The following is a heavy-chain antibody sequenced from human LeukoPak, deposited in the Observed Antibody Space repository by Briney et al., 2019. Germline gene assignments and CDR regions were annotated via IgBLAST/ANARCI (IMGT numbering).Heavy chain of an antibody. V-gene: IGHV3-30*02. D-gene: IGHD6-19*01. CDR2: IWYDGSNK. CDR1: GFTFRNYG. J-gene: IGHJ4*02. Sequence: GGSLRLSCAASGFTFRNYGMHWVRQAPGKGLEWVAPIWYDGSNKYYTDSVKGRFTISRDNSKNMLYLQMNSLRTEDTAVYYCATLRSDSSGWYYFDYWGQGTLVTVSS. CDR3: ATLRSDSSGWYYFDY.